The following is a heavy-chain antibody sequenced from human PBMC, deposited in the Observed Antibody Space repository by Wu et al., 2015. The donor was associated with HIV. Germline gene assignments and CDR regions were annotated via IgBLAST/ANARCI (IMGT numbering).Heavy chain of an antibody. V-gene: IGHV1-2*02. D-gene: IGHD4-17*01. J-gene: IGHJ2*01. CDR3: ARGAAVTTLSTYWYFDL. Sequence: QVQLVQSGAEVKKPGASVKVSCKASGYTFTDYFIHWMRQAPGQGLEWMGWINPNSGGTDSAQKFQGRVTMTRDTSVSTAYMELSSLRSADTAMYYCARGAAVTTLSTYWYFDLWGLAPWSLPHQ. CDR2: INPNSGGT. CDR1: GYTFTDYF.